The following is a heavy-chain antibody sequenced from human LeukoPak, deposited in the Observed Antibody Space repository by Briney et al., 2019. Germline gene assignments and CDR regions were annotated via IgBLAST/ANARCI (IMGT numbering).Heavy chain of an antibody. CDR2: IYYSGST. V-gene: IGHV4-39*07. CDR1: GGSISSSSYY. D-gene: IGHD3-22*01. Sequence: SETLSLTCTVSGGSISSSSYYWGWIRQPPGKGLEWIGSIYYSGSTYYNPSLKSRVTISVDTSKNQFSLKLNSVTAADTAVYYCARELYDTSAYYVEWGQGTLVTVSS. J-gene: IGHJ4*02. CDR3: ARELYDTSAYYVE.